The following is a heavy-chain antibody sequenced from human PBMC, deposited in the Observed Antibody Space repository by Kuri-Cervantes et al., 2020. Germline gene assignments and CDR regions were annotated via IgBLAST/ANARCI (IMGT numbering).Heavy chain of an antibody. CDR1: GFTFSDYY. J-gene: IGHJ4*02. D-gene: IGHD3-10*01. CDR2: ISSSGSTI. V-gene: IGHV3-11*04. Sequence: GESLKIYCAASGFTFSDYYMSWIRQAPGKGLEWVSYISSSGSTIYYAGSVKGRFTISRDNSQNTLYLQMNSLRAEDTAVYYCAKDSEMKYYYGSGSYYIPPDYWGQGTLVTVSS. CDR3: AKDSEMKYYYGSGSYYIPPDY.